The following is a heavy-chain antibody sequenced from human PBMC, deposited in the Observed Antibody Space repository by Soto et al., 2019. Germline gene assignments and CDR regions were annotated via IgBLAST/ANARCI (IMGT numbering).Heavy chain of an antibody. CDR1: GFTFSNAW. V-gene: IGHV3-15*07. D-gene: IGHD1-26*01. J-gene: IGHJ4*02. CDR2: IKSKTDGGTT. CDR3: PVTVGATVGY. Sequence: GGSLRLSCAASGFTFSNAWMNWVRQAPGKGLEWVGRIKSKTDGGTTDYAAPVKGRFTISRDDSKNTLYLQMNSLKTEHKAVYYCPVTVGATVGYCGQGTLVTVS.